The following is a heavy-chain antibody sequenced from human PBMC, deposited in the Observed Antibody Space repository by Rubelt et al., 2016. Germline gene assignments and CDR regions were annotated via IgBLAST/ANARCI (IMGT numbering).Heavy chain of an antibody. CDR2: INHSGST. J-gene: IGHJ4*02. CDR3: ARTYGGFYCSGGSCYMDY. CDR1: GGSFSGYY. Sequence: QVQLQQWGAGLLKPSETLSLTCAVYGGSFSGYYWSWIRQPPGKGLEWIGEINHSGSTNYNPSLKCRVTLSVDTSKNQFSLKLSSVTAADTAVYYCARTYGGFYCSGGSCYMDYWGQGTLVTVSS. V-gene: IGHV4-34*01. D-gene: IGHD2-15*01.